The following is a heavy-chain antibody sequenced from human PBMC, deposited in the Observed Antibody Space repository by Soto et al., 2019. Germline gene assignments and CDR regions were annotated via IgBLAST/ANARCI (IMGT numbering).Heavy chain of an antibody. CDR2: ISYDGSNK. V-gene: IGHV3-30*18. CDR3: AKERSRAYYFDY. Sequence: GSLRLSCAASGFTFSSYGMHWVLQSPGKGLEWVAVISYDGSNKYYADSVKGRFTISRDNSKNTLYLQMNSLRAEDTAVYYCAKERSRAYYFDYWGQGTLVTVSS. D-gene: IGHD3-10*01. J-gene: IGHJ4*02. CDR1: GFTFSSYG.